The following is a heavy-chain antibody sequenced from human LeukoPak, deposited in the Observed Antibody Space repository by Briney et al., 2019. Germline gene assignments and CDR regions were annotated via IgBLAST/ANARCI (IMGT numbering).Heavy chain of an antibody. D-gene: IGHD3-9*01. Sequence: SETLSLTCTASGGSITDYYWSWIRQTPGKGLEWIGRIYTSGSTNYNPSLKSRVTMSVDTPKNQFSLKLSSVTAADTAVYYCALSNYDILTGASDYYYYYMDVWGKGTTVTISS. J-gene: IGHJ6*03. CDR2: IYTSGST. V-gene: IGHV4-4*07. CDR3: ALSNYDILTGASDYYYYYMDV. CDR1: GGSITDYY.